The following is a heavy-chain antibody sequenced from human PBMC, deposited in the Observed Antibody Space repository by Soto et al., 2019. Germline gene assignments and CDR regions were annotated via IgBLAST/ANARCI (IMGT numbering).Heavy chain of an antibody. J-gene: IGHJ4*02. CDR1: GFTFSSYG. V-gene: IGHV3-30*18. CDR2: ISYDGSNK. Sequence: QVQLVESGGGVVQPGRSLRLSCAASGFTFSSYGMHWVRQAPGKGLEWVAVISYDGSNKYYADSVKGRFTISRDNSKNTLYLQMNNLRAEDTAVYYCAKERSPGYSSGWYWDYWGQGTLVTVSS. CDR3: AKERSPGYSSGWYWDY. D-gene: IGHD6-19*01.